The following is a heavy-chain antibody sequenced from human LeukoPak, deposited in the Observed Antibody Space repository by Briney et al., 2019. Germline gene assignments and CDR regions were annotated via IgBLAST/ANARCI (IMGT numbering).Heavy chain of an antibody. Sequence: GGSLRLSCSASAFTFSMFWMTWVRQAPGKGLEWVATIKEDGSDKYYVDSVRGRFTISRDNAENSLNLQMNSLTAEDTALYYCVRDGIRDIPGVITIRYDYGGQGTLVTVSS. CDR3: VRDGIRDIPGVITIRYDY. CDR2: IKEDGSDK. V-gene: IGHV3-7*05. D-gene: IGHD3-10*01. CDR1: AFTFSMFW. J-gene: IGHJ4*02.